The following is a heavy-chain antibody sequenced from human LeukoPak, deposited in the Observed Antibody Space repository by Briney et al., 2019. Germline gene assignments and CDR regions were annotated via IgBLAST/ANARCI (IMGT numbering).Heavy chain of an antibody. CDR3: AKDREYSSSWYEGYFDY. D-gene: IGHD6-13*01. V-gene: IGHV3-30*02. Sequence: GGSLRLSCAASGFTFSSYGMHWVRQAPGKGLEWVAVIWYDGSNKYYADSVKGRFTISRDNSKNTLWLQMNSLRAEDTAVYYCAKDREYSSSWYEGYFDYWGQGTLVTVSS. J-gene: IGHJ4*02. CDR2: IWYDGSNK. CDR1: GFTFSSYG.